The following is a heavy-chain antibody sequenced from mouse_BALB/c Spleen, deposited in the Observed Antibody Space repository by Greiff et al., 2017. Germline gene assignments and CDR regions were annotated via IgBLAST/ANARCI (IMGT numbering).Heavy chain of an antibody. V-gene: IGHV1-14*01. J-gene: IGHJ2*01. CDR1: GYTFTSYV. CDR3: ARGELVYYFDY. Sequence: VQLQQSGPELVKPGASVKMSYKASGYTFTSYVMHWVKQKPGQGLEWIGYINPYNDGTKYNEKFKGKATLTSDKSSSTAYMELSSLTSEDSAVYYCARGELVYYFDYWGQGTTLTVSS. CDR2: INPYNDGT.